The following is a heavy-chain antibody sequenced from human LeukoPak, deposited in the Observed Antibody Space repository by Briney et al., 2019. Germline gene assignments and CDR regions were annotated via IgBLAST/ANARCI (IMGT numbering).Heavy chain of an antibody. V-gene: IGHV1-69*06. J-gene: IGHJ4*02. Sequence: ASVKVSCKASGGTFSSYAISWVRQAPGQGLEWMGGIIPIFGTANYAQKFQGRVTITADKSTSTAYMELSSLRSEDTAVYYCARPTVPATAIPRGLGYWGQGTLVTVSS. CDR3: ARPTVPATAIPRGLGY. CDR2: IIPIFGTA. CDR1: GGTFSSYA. D-gene: IGHD2-2*02.